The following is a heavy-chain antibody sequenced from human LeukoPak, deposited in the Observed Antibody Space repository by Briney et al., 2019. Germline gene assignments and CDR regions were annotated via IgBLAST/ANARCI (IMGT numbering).Heavy chain of an antibody. V-gene: IGHV3-21*01. CDR3: AREITNPDWLDP. CDR1: GFTFSSYS. CDR2: ISGRSTYI. D-gene: IGHD5-24*01. J-gene: IGHJ5*02. Sequence: PGGSLRLSCGASGFTFSSYSMNWVRQAPGKGLEWVSSISGRSTYIYYADSVKGRFTISRDNANNSLCLQMNSLRAEDTAVYYCAREITNPDWLDPWGQGTLVTVSS.